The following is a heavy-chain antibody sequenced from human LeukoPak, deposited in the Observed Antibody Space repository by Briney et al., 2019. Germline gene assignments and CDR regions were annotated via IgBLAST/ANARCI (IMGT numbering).Heavy chain of an antibody. V-gene: IGHV5-10-1*01. CDR3: ARRTVWFGEYKEQGMDV. Sequence: GESLRISCKGSGYSFTSYWISWVRQMPGKGLEWMGRIDPSDSYTNYSPSFQGHVTISADKSISTAYLQWSSLKASDTAMYYCARRTVWFGEYKEQGMDVWGKGTTVTVSS. CDR2: IDPSDSYT. CDR1: GYSFTSYW. J-gene: IGHJ6*04. D-gene: IGHD3-10*01.